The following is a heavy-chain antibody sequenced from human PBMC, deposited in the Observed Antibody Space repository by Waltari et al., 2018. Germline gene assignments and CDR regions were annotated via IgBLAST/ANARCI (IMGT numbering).Heavy chain of an antibody. D-gene: IGHD3-10*01. CDR1: GGSISSGGYS. CDR3: ASRTVPYRITGPEYYYYMDV. J-gene: IGHJ6*03. Sequence: QLQLQESGSGLVKPSQTLSLTCAVSGGSISSGGYSWSWIRQPPGKGLEWIGYIYHSGSTYYNPTLKSRVTISVDRSKTQFSLKLRSVTAADTAVDYCASRTVPYRITGPEYYYYMDVWGKGTTVTISS. CDR2: IYHSGST. V-gene: IGHV4-30-2*01.